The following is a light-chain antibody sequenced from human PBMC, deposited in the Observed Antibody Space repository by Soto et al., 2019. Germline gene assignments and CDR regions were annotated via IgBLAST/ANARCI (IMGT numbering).Light chain of an antibody. CDR1: QSVSSSY. V-gene: IGKV3-20*01. Sequence: EIVLTQFPGTLSLSPGERATLSCRASQSVSSSYLAWYQQKPGQAPRVLIFDASSRATGAPDRFSGSGSGTDFTLTISRLGPEDFAEYYCRQYGSSPRTFGGGTRVEIK. CDR2: DAS. J-gene: IGKJ4*01. CDR3: RQYGSSPRT.